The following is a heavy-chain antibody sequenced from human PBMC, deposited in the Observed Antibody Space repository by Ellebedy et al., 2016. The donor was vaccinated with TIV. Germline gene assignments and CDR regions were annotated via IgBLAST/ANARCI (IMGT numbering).Heavy chain of an antibody. V-gene: IGHV3-11*01. CDR2: IPASGTGI. Sequence: PGGSLRLSCAGSGFTFSDYFMSWVRQAPGKGLEWISYIPASGTGIYYAASVKGRFPFARDNANKSLHLQMNNLRGDDTAVYYCGRAREPGPFAYYYYGMDVWGQGTTVTVSS. D-gene: IGHD1-1*01. CDR1: GFTFSDYF. J-gene: IGHJ6*02. CDR3: GRAREPGPFAYYYYGMDV.